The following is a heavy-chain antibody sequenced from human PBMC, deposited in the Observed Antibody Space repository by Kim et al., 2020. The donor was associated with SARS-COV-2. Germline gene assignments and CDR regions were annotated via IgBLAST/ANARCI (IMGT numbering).Heavy chain of an antibody. CDR1: GFIFSSYA. CDR2: ISVSGGNT. CDR3: AKAPIRLSLFYYGMDV. J-gene: IGHJ6*02. V-gene: IGHV3-23*01. D-gene: IGHD3-16*01. Sequence: GGSLRLSCAASGFIFSSYAMSWVRQAPGKGLEWVSAISVSGGNTYYADSVKGRFAISRDNSNNTLFLQMINLRAEDTAVYYCAKAPIRLSLFYYGMDVCGRATTATV.